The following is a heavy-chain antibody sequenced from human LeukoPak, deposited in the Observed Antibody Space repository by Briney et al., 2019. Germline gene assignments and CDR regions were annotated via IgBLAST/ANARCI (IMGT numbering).Heavy chain of an antibody. J-gene: IGHJ4*02. CDR1: GFTFSSYA. V-gene: IGHV3-30-3*01. CDR2: ISYDGSNK. D-gene: IGHD1-26*01. CDR3: ARDTVGAKDY. Sequence: GRSLRLSCAASGFTFSSYAMHWVHQAPGKGLEWVAVISYDGSNKYYADSVKGRFTISRDNSKNTLYLQMNSLRAEDTAVYYCARDTVGAKDYWGQGTLVTVSS.